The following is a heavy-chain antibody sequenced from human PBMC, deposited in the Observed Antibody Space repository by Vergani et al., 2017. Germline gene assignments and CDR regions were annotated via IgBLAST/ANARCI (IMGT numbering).Heavy chain of an antibody. CDR2: TIPIFGTA. Sequence: QVQLVQSGAEVKKPGSSVKFSCKASGGTFSSYAISWVRQAPGQGLEWLGGTIPIFGTATYAQKFQGRVTITADESTSTAYMELSSLRSEDTAVYYWAYNSSGYLGRKSDYWGQGTLVTVSS. CDR3: AYNSSGYLGRKSDY. CDR1: GGTFSSYA. V-gene: IGHV1-69*01. D-gene: IGHD3-22*01. J-gene: IGHJ4*02.